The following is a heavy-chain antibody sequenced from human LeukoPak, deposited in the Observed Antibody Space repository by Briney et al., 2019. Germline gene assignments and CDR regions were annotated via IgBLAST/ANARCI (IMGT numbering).Heavy chain of an antibody. J-gene: IGHJ6*03. V-gene: IGHV1-8*01. D-gene: IGHD3-16*01. CDR1: GYTFTSYD. CDR2: MNPNSGNT. Sequence: PGASVKVSCKASGYTFTSYDINWVRQATGQGLEWMGWMNPNSGNTGYAQKFQGRVTMTRNTSISTAYMELSSLRSEDTAVYYCARVLGAYYYYYMDVWGKGTTVTISS. CDR3: ARVLGAYYYYYMDV.